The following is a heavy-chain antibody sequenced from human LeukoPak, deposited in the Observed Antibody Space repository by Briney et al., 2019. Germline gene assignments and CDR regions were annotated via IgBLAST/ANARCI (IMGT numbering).Heavy chain of an antibody. Sequence: GGSLRLSCTVSGFTVSSNSMSWVRQAPGKGLEGVSFIYSDNTHNLGSVKGRFTISRDNSKNTLYLQMNSLTAEDTAVYYCAKSGLNRFDYWGQGTLVTVSS. CDR3: AKSGLNRFDY. CDR2: IYSDNT. D-gene: IGHD2-15*01. CDR1: GFTVSSNS. V-gene: IGHV3-53*01. J-gene: IGHJ4*02.